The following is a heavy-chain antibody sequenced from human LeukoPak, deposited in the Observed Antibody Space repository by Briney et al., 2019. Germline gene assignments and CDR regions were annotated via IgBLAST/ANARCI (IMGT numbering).Heavy chain of an antibody. J-gene: IGHJ4*02. D-gene: IGHD2-2*02. CDR2: ISGSGGST. V-gene: IGHV3-23*01. Sequence: PGGSLRLSCAASGFTFSSYAMSWVRQAPGKGLEWVSAISGSGGSTYYADSVKGRFTISRDNSKNTLYLQMNSLRAEDTAVYYCAKDAPAGVVPAAIRPGRVWGQGTLVTVSS. CDR3: AKDAPAGVVPAAIRPGRV. CDR1: GFTFSSYA.